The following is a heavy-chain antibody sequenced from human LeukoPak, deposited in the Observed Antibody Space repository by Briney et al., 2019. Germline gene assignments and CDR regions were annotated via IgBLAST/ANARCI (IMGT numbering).Heavy chain of an antibody. CDR2: IGGSGGST. V-gene: IGHV3-23*01. Sequence: PGGSLRLSCAASGFTFSSYAMSWVRQAPGKGLEWVSAIGGSGGSTYYADSVKGRFTISRDNSKNTLYLQMNSLRAEDTAVYYCAKPYSSGWLESFDYWGQGTLVTVSS. CDR3: AKPYSSGWLESFDY. J-gene: IGHJ4*02. D-gene: IGHD6-19*01. CDR1: GFTFSSYA.